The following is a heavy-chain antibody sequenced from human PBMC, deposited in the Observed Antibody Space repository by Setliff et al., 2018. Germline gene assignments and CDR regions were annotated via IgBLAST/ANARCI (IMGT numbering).Heavy chain of an antibody. J-gene: IGHJ6*02. CDR2: IRTKGDGGTT. CDR1: GFTFGDYA. V-gene: IGHV3-49*04. D-gene: IGHD3-3*01. Sequence: GGSLRLSCTASGFTFGDYAMSWVRQAPGKGLEWVGFIRTKGDGGTTDYAAPVKGRFTISRDDSKNTLYVQMNSLKTEDTGVYYCTTDRGFSEWPLYGSLVSHYYGMDVWGQGTTVTVSS. CDR3: TTDRGFSEWPLYGSLVSHYYGMDV.